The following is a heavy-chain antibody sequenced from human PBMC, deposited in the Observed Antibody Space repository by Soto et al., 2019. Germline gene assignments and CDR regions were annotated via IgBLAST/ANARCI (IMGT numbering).Heavy chain of an antibody. CDR2: ISGSGGST. D-gene: IGHD6-19*01. V-gene: IGHV3-23*01. Sequence: GGSLRLSCAASGITFSSYTMSWVRQAPGKGLEWVSAISGSGGSTYYADSVKGRFSISRDNSKNTLYLQMNSLRDEDTAVYYCAGGIAVAGTSHYYYGMDVWGQGTTVTVSS. CDR3: AGGIAVAGTSHYYYGMDV. J-gene: IGHJ6*02. CDR1: GITFSSYT.